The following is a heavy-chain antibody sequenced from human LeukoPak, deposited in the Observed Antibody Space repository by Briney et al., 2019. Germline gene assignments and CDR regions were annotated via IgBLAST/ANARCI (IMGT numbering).Heavy chain of an antibody. CDR3: ARVLTIGGMRFDS. Sequence: SETLSLTCTVSGGSISSGGYYWSWVRQRPGKGLEWIGHIFHSGSTYYNPSLQSQTIISIDTSKNQFSLNLNSVTAADTAVYYCARVLTIGGMRFDSWGQGTLVTVSS. CDR1: GGSISSGGYY. V-gene: IGHV4-31*01. D-gene: IGHD3-10*01. J-gene: IGHJ4*02. CDR2: IFHSGST.